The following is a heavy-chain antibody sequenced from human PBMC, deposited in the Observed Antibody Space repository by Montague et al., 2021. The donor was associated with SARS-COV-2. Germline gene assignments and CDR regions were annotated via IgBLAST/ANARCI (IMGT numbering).Heavy chain of an antibody. CDR1: GGSFSGYY. Sequence: SETLSLTCAVYGGSFSGYYWSWIRQPPGTGLEWIGEINHSGSTNYNPSLKSRVTISVDTSKNLFSLKLSSVTAADTAVYYCARGSRQWLVRPPHYYYFDYWGQGTLVTVSS. CDR3: ARGSRQWLVRPPHYYYFDY. D-gene: IGHD6-19*01. V-gene: IGHV4-34*01. J-gene: IGHJ4*02. CDR2: INHSGST.